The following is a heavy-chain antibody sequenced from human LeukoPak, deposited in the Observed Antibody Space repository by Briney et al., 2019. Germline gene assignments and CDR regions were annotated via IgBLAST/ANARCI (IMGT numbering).Heavy chain of an antibody. D-gene: IGHD5-18*01. CDR3: ARRARYRGYSYGFSDY. V-gene: IGHV5-51*01. J-gene: IGHJ4*02. Sequence: GESLQISCQGSGSSFTSYWIGWVRQVPGKGLEWMGIIYPGDSDTRYSPSFQGQVTISADKSISTAYLQWSSLKASDTAMYYCARRARYRGYSYGFSDYWGQGTLVTVSS. CDR2: IYPGDSDT. CDR1: GSSFTSYW.